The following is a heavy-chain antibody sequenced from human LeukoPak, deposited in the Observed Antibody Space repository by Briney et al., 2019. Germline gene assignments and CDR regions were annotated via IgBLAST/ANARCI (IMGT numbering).Heavy chain of an antibody. CDR2: INPNNGGT. CDR3: AREEIAYTSSPNYYYYYLMDV. D-gene: IGHD6-6*01. Sequence: GASVKVSCKSSGYTLTDHYMRWVRQAPGQGLEWMGWINPNNGGTYYSQKFQGRVTVTWDTSISTAYMELHSLRSDDTAGYFCAREEIAYTSSPNYYYYYLMDVWGKGTTVTVSS. CDR1: GYTLTDHY. J-gene: IGHJ6*03. V-gene: IGHV1-2*02.